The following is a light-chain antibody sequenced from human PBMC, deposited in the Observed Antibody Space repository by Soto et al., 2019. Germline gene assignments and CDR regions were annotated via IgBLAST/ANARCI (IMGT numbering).Light chain of an antibody. Sequence: QPVLTQSPSASASLGASVKLTCTLSSGHSSYAIAWHQQQPEKGPRYLMKLNSDGSHSKGDGIPDRFSGSSSGAERYLTISSLQSEDEADYYCQTWCTGIVVFGGGTKVTVL. J-gene: IGLJ2*01. CDR1: SGHSSYA. CDR2: LNSDGSH. CDR3: QTWCTGIVV. V-gene: IGLV4-69*01.